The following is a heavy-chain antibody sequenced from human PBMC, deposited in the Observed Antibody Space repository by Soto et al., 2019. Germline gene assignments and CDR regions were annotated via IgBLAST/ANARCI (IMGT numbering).Heavy chain of an antibody. CDR3: ARDSSGYYLPYF. Sequence: GESLRLSCAASGFTFSSYSMNWVRQAPGKGLEWVSIFYRGGSTYYADSVKGRFTISRDNSKNTLHLQMNSLRAEDTAVYYCARDSSGYYLPYFWGQGTPVTVSS. D-gene: IGHD6-19*01. V-gene: IGHV3-66*01. CDR1: GFTFSSYS. J-gene: IGHJ4*02. CDR2: FYRGGST.